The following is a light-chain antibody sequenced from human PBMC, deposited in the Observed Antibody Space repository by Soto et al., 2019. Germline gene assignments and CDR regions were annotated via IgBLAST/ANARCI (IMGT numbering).Light chain of an antibody. V-gene: IGKV3-20*01. CDR2: GPS. CDR1: QRISVIF. J-gene: IGKJ4*01. CDR3: QQYGSTALA. Sequence: LTQSPDNLSLVPGERAALSGRISQRISVIFLAWYQQLPVQASSLVFYGPSGRATGIPARFLGSGSGTDFALTISNLDPEDFVVYSWQQYGSTALAVRVGTKVDI.